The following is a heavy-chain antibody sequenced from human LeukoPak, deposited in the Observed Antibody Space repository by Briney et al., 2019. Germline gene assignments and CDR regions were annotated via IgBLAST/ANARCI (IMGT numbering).Heavy chain of an antibody. D-gene: IGHD2-8*02. CDR1: GFSFSTHS. Sequence: EPGGSLRLSCAASGFSFSTHSMNWVRQTPGKGLEWVAYISDDSTAIYYAHSVKGRFTISRDSAKNSLYLQMNSLRDEDTAVYYCASGLTGGGAYWGQGTLVTVSS. J-gene: IGHJ4*02. CDR3: ASGLTGGGAY. V-gene: IGHV3-48*02. CDR2: ISDDSTAI.